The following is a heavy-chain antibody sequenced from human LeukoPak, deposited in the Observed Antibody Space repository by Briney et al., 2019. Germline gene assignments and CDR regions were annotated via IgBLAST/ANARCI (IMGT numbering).Heavy chain of an antibody. CDR3: ARVLRYFDWSDLGDY. CDR1: GYTFTGYY. Sequence: ASVKVSCKASGYTFTGYYMHWVRQAPGQGLEWMGWINPSGGSTSYAQKFQGRVTMTRDTSTSTVYMELNSLRSEDTAVYYCARVLRYFDWSDLGDYWGQGTLVTVSS. V-gene: IGHV1-46*01. J-gene: IGHJ4*02. D-gene: IGHD3-9*01. CDR2: INPSGGST.